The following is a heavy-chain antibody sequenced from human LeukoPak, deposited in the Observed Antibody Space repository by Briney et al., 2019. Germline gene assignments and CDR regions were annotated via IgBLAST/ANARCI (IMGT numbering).Heavy chain of an antibody. J-gene: IGHJ6*02. CDR1: GFTFCDHA. CDR3: SRGPIQLWVHNGVDV. D-gene: IGHD5-18*01. V-gene: IGHV3-49*04. Sequence: PGWSLRLSRTTSGFTFCDHAMTWVRQAPGKGLEWVGFIRSKAYRGTTEYAASVKGRFTISRDDSKSVVYLQMNSLKSEDTAVYYCSRGPIQLWVHNGVDVWGQGTTVTVSS. CDR2: IRSKAYRGTT.